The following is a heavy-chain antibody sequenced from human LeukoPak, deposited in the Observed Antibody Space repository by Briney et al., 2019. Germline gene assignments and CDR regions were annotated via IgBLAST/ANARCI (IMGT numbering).Heavy chain of an antibody. J-gene: IGHJ4*02. Sequence: ASVKVSCKASGYTFTSYYMHWVRQAPGQGLEWMGIINPSGGTTSYAQKFQGSVTMTRDTSTSTIYMELSSLRSEDTAVYYCARSLTGYYDSSGFWGQGTLVTVSS. CDR3: ARSLTGYYDSSGF. V-gene: IGHV1-46*01. CDR1: GYTFTSYY. D-gene: IGHD3-22*01. CDR2: INPSGGTT.